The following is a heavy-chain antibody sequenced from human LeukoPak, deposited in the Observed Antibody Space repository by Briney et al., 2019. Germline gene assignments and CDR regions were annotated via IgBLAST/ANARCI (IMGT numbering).Heavy chain of an antibody. CDR2: IYYSGST. D-gene: IGHD3-10*01. V-gene: IGHV4-59*08. J-gene: IGHJ6*02. Sequence: PSETLSLTCTVSGGSISSYYWSWIRQPPGKGLEWIGYIYYSGSTNYNPSLKSRVTISVDTSKNQFSLKLSSVTAADTAVYYCARHQGDVLLWFGELTNYYCGMDVWGQGTTVTVSS. CDR1: GGSISSYY. CDR3: ARHQGDVLLWFGELTNYYCGMDV.